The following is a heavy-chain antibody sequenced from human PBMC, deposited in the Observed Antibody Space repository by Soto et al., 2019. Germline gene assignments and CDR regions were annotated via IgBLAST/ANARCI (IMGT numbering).Heavy chain of an antibody. V-gene: IGHV1-69*13. J-gene: IGHJ4*02. D-gene: IGHD3-22*01. CDR1: GGTFSSYA. Sequence: ASVKVSCKASGGTFSSYAISWVRQAPGQGLEWMGGIIPIFGTANYAQKFQGRVTITADESTSTAYMELSSLRSEDTAVYYCARDLYDSSGYPVYFDYWGQGTLVRVSS. CDR3: ARDLYDSSGYPVYFDY. CDR2: IIPIFGTA.